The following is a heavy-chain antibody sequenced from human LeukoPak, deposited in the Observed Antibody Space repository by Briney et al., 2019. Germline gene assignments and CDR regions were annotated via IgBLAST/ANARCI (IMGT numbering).Heavy chain of an antibody. D-gene: IGHD2-8*02. V-gene: IGHV3-30*02. CDR1: GFTFRNYG. CDR2: IWSDGNNR. J-gene: IGHJ6*03. Sequence: GGSLRLSCAASGFTFRNYGMHWVRQATGKGLEWVSFIWSDGNNRFYADSVKGRFTISRDNSKNMLYLQMDTLRAEDTALYYCAKDPGASVSGFHMDVGGEGTTVIVSS. CDR3: AKDPGASVSGFHMDV.